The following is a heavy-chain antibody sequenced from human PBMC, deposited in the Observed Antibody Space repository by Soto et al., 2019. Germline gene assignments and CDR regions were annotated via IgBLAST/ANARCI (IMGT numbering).Heavy chain of an antibody. CDR3: ASITMVRGVIGPGDYYYYMDV. CDR1: GGSFSGYY. CDR2: INHSGST. V-gene: IGHV4-34*01. J-gene: IGHJ6*03. Sequence: LSLTCAVYGGSFSGYYWSWIRQPPGKGLEWIGEINHSGSTNYNPSLKSRVTISVDTSKNQFSLKLSSVTAADTAVYYCASITMVRGVIGPGDYYYYMDVWGKGTTVTVSS. D-gene: IGHD3-10*01.